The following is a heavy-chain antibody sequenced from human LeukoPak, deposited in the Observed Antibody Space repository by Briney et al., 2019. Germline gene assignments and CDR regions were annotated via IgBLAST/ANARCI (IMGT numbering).Heavy chain of an antibody. D-gene: IGHD3-22*01. V-gene: IGHV4-39*01. CDR1: GGSISSSSYY. J-gene: IGHJ4*02. CDR3: ARASGNYEYHFDY. CDR2: IYYSGST. Sequence: PSETLSLTCTVSGGSISSSSYYWGWIRQPPGKGLEWIGRIYYSGSTYYNPSLKSRVTISVDTSKNQFSLKLSSVTAADTAVYYCARASGNYEYHFDYWGQGTLVTVSS.